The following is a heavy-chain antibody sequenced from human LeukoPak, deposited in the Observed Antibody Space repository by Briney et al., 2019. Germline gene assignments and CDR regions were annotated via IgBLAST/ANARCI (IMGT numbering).Heavy chain of an antibody. J-gene: IGHJ5*02. CDR3: ARPHCSSTDCHPPEWFDP. V-gene: IGHV1-8*01. D-gene: IGHD2-2*01. CDR2: MNPNSGNT. CDR1: GYTFTNYD. Sequence: ASVSVSCKPSGYTFTNYDINWVRQAAGQGLEWMGWMNPNSGNTVYAQKFQGRVTMTRNTSISTAYMELSSLRSEDTAVYYCARPHCSSTDCHPPEWFDPWGQGTLVTVSS.